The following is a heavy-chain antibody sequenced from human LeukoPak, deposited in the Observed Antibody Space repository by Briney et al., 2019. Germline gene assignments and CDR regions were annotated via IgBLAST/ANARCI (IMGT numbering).Heavy chain of an antibody. V-gene: IGHV4-34*01. J-gene: IGHJ5*02. CDR3: ARVGSGSYFFAGWFDP. CDR1: GGSFSGYY. Sequence: SETLSLTCAVYGGSFSGYYWSWIRQPPGKGLEWIGEINHSGSTNYHPSLKSRVTRSVDTSKNQFSLKLSSVTAADTAVYYCARVGSGSYFFAGWFDPWGQGTLVTVSS. D-gene: IGHD3-10*01. CDR2: INHSGST.